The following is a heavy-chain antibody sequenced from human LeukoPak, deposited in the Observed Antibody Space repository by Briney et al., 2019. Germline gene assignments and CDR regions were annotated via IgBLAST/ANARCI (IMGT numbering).Heavy chain of an antibody. CDR3: AKRGFYDGSGRFYFDN. D-gene: IGHD3-22*01. V-gene: IGHV3-23*01. CDR2: LSTSGGST. CDR1: GFTFTSCA. J-gene: IGHJ4*02. Sequence: PGGSLRPSCAASGFTFTSCAMSWVRQVPGQGLEWVSTLSTSGGSTYYADSVKGRFTISRDNSKNTLYLQLNSLRAEDTAIYYCAKRGFYDGSGRFYFDNWGQGTLVTVCS.